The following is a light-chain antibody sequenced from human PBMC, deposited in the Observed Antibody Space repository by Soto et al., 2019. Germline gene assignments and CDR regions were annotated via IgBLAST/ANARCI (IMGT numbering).Light chain of an antibody. V-gene: IGKV1-5*03. CDR3: QYYNNDQWM. Sequence: DIQMTQSPSTLSASVGDRVTITCRASQSLSSWLAWYQQKPGKAPKFLIYNTSTLESGVPSRFSGSGSGTEFTLSISSLQPDDFATYYCQYYNNDQWMFGQGTKVEIK. CDR1: QSLSSW. J-gene: IGKJ1*01. CDR2: NTS.